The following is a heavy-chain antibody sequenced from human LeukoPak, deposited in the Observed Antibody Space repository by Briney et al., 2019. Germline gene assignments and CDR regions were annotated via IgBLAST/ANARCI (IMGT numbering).Heavy chain of an antibody. J-gene: IGHJ4*02. Sequence: ASVKVSCKASGYTFTSYGISWVRQAPGQGLEWMGWISAYNGNTNYAQKLQGRVTMTTDTSTSTAYMELRSLRSDDTAVYYCAKDPRDYGDYEAYYFDYWGQGTLVTVSS. CDR2: ISAYNGNT. D-gene: IGHD4-17*01. CDR1: GYTFTSYG. CDR3: AKDPRDYGDYEAYYFDY. V-gene: IGHV1-18*01.